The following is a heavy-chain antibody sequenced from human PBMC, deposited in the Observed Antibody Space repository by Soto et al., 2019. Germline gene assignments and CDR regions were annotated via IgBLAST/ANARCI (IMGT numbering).Heavy chain of an antibody. CDR2: IKQDGSEK. CDR3: ARVRTPFKYYFDY. Sequence: EVQLVESGGGLVQPGGSLRLSCAASGFTFSSYWMSWVRQAPGKGLEWVANIKQDGSEKYYVDSVKGRFTISSDNAKNSLYLQMNSLRAEDTAVYYCARVRTPFKYYFDYWGQGTVVTVSS. J-gene: IGHJ4*02. V-gene: IGHV3-7*01. CDR1: GFTFSSYW.